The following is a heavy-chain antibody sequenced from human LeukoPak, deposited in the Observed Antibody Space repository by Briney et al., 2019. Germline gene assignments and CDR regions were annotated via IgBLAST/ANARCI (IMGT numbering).Heavy chain of an antibody. D-gene: IGHD4-17*01. CDR1: GGSISSYY. V-gene: IGHV4-59*12. CDR3: ARTYGDYDY. J-gene: IGHJ4*02. CDR2: IYYSGST. Sequence: PSETLSLTCTVSGGSISSYYWSWIRQPPGKGLEWIGYIYYSGSTNYNPSLKSRVTISVDRSKNQFSLKLSSVTAADTAVYYCARTYGDYDYWGQGTLVTVSS.